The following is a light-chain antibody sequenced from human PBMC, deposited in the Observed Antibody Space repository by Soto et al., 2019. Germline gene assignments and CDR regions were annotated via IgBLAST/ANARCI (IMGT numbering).Light chain of an antibody. CDR2: GAS. J-gene: IGKJ4*01. CDR3: QQYNNWPLT. V-gene: IGKV3-15*01. CDR1: QSVSDN. Sequence: EIVMTQSPATLSVSPGERATVSCRASQSVSDNLAWYQQRPGQAPRLLIYGASTRATDIPARFSGSGSGTEFTLTISSLQSEDFAVYYCQQYNNWPLTFGGGTKVEIK.